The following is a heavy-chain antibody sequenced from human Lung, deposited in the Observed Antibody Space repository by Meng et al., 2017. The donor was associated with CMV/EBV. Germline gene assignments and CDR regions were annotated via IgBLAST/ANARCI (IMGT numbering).Heavy chain of an antibody. CDR1: GFTFSSYA. CDR3: AKSQPDVVQGAVGILDY. D-gene: IGHD2-2*01. J-gene: IGHJ4*02. CDR2: ISYDGSNK. V-gene: IGHV3-30*02. Sequence: SCAGSGFTFSSYAMHSVRQVPGKGLAWVAFISYDGSNKYFAGSVKGRFTISRDNSKNTLYLQMNSLRAEDAAVYYCAKSQPDVVQGAVGILDYGXQGKXVTVSS.